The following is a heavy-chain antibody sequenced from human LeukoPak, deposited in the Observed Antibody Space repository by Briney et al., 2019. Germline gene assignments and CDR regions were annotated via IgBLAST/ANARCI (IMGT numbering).Heavy chain of an antibody. CDR2: IWYDGSNI. V-gene: IGHV3-33*01. CDR1: GISFSSHG. D-gene: IGHD3-22*01. CDR3: ARARNDYDSNGFSLLDY. Sequence: GTSLRLSCAASGISFSSHGMHWVRQAPGKGLEWVAVIWYDGSNIYYADSVKGRFTISRDNSKNTLYLQMNSLRAEDTALYYCARARNDYDSNGFSLLDYWGQGTLVTVSS. J-gene: IGHJ4*02.